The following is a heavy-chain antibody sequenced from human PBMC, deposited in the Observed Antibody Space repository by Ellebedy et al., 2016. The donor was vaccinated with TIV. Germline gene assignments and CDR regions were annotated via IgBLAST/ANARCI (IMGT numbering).Heavy chain of an antibody. CDR3: ARGQSGSYVAFDS. D-gene: IGHD1-26*01. V-gene: IGHV3-53*01. CDR1: GFTVSSNY. J-gene: IGHJ4*02. Sequence: GEPLKISCAASGFTVSSNYMSWVRQAPGKGLEWVSTIYSGGSTYYGDSGKGRFTISRDNSKNTLYLQMKSLRAEDTAVYYCARGQSGSYVAFDSWGQGTLVTVSS. CDR2: IYSGGST.